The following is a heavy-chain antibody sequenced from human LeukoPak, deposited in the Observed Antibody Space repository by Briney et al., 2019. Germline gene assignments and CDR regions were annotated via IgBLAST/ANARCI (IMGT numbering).Heavy chain of an antibody. J-gene: IGHJ5*02. Sequence: SKTLSLTCTVSGGSISSYYWSWIRQPPGKGLEWIGYIYYSGSTNYNPSLKSRVTISVDTSKNQFSLKLSSVTAADTAVYYCARSAVECSSTSCRIGNWFDPWGQGTLVTVSS. CDR1: GGSISSYY. CDR3: ARSAVECSSTSCRIGNWFDP. CDR2: IYYSGST. D-gene: IGHD2-2*01. V-gene: IGHV4-59*01.